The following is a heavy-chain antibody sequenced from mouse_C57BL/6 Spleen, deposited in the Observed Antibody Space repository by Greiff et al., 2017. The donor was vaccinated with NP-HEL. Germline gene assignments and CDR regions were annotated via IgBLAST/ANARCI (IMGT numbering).Heavy chain of an antibody. Sequence: VQLQQSGPELVKPGASVKISCKASGYTFTDYYMNWVKQSHGKSLEWIGDINPNNGGTSYNQKFKGKATLTVDKSSSTAYMELRSLTSEDSAVYYCARTKGYDYDDFDYWGQGTTLTVSS. J-gene: IGHJ2*01. D-gene: IGHD2-4*01. CDR2: INPNNGGT. CDR3: ARTKGYDYDDFDY. CDR1: GYTFTDYY. V-gene: IGHV1-26*01.